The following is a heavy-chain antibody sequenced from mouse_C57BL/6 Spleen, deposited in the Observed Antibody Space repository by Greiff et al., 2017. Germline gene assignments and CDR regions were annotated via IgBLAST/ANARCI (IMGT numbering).Heavy chain of an antibody. CDR1: GYAFSSSW. CDR2: IYPGDGDT. V-gene: IGHV1-82*01. CDR3: ARESNTWFAY. D-gene: IGHD1-3*01. J-gene: IGHJ3*01. Sequence: VKLQESGPELVKPGASVKISCKASGYAFSSSWMNWVKQRPGKGLEWIGRIYPGDGDTNYNGKFKGKATLTADKSSSTAYMQLSSLTSEDSAVYFCARESNTWFAYWGQGTLVTVSA.